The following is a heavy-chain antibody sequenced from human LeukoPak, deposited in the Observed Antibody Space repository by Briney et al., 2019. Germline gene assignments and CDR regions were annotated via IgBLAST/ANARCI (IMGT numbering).Heavy chain of an antibody. V-gene: IGHV4-59*01. Sequence: SETLSLTCTVSGDSISTYLWSWIRQAPGRGLEWIGYFYNSGDTKLNPSLKSRVIIPVDTPKNQYSLKMSSLTTADTAVYFCARLGFYSGYFDHWGQGILVTVSS. CDR3: ARLGFYSGYFDH. CDR1: GDSISTYL. D-gene: IGHD2-15*01. J-gene: IGHJ4*02. CDR2: FYNSGDT.